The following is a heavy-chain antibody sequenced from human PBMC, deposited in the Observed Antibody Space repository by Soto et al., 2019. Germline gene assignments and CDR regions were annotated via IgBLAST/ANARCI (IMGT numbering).Heavy chain of an antibody. J-gene: IGHJ4*02. D-gene: IGHD2-15*01. Sequence: SVKVSCKASGGTFSSYSISWVRQAPGQGLEWMGGIIPIFGTANYAQKFEGRVTISADESTSTAYMELSSLSSEDTAVYYCARAERGDVVAATLDYWGQGTLVTVSS. CDR3: ARAERGDVVAATLDY. CDR2: IIPIFGTA. CDR1: GGTFSSYS. V-gene: IGHV1-69*13.